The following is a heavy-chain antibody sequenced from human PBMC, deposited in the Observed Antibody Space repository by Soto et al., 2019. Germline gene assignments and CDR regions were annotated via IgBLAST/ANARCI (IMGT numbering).Heavy chain of an antibody. J-gene: IGHJ4*02. D-gene: IGHD6-13*01. CDR3: AKFVQVSGTDY. V-gene: IGHV3-33*06. CDR1: GFTFSSYG. Sequence: GGSLRLSCAASGFTFSSYGMHWVRQAPGKGLEWVAVIWYDGSNKYYADSVKGRFTISRDNSRNTLYLQMNSLSAEDTAIYYCAKFVQVSGTDYWGQGTQVTVSS. CDR2: IWYDGSNK.